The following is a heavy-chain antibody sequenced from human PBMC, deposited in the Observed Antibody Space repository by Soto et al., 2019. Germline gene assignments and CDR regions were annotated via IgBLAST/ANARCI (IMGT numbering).Heavy chain of an antibody. V-gene: IGHV3-23*01. CDR3: AKVFYGDRREYYFDY. D-gene: IGHD4-17*01. CDR2: ISGSGGST. Sequence: GGSERRSYEASCFKFSSYAMSWVRQKKGKGLEWVSAISGSGGSTYYADSVKGRFTISRDNSKNTLYLQMNSLRAEDTAVYYCAKVFYGDRREYYFDYWGQGTLVTVSS. CDR1: CFKFSSYA. J-gene: IGHJ4*02.